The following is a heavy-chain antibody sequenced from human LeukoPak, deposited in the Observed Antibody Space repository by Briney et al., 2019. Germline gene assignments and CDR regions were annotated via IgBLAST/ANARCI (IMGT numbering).Heavy chain of an antibody. D-gene: IGHD1-26*01. Sequence: KSSETLSLTCTVSGYSISSGYYWGWIRQPPGKGLEWIGSIYHSGSTYYNPSLKSRVTISVDTSKNQFSLKLSSVTAADTAVYYCARDHAAGWELPLNWFDPWGQGTLVTVSS. J-gene: IGHJ5*02. CDR1: GYSISSGYY. CDR2: IYHSGST. CDR3: ARDHAAGWELPLNWFDP. V-gene: IGHV4-38-2*02.